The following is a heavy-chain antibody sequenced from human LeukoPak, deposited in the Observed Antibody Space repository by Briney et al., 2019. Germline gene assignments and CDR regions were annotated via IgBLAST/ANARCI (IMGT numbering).Heavy chain of an antibody. Sequence: ASVKVSCKASGYTFTDYGVTWVRQAPGLRLGWMGWITGYNDNTNYAQNLQGRLTMTADTSTITSYMELRSLTSDDTAVYYCARGGVTSAFMDVWGKGTTVTVSP. CDR1: GYTFTDYG. D-gene: IGHD4-11*01. V-gene: IGHV1-18*01. CDR2: ITGYNDNT. CDR3: ARGGVTSAFMDV. J-gene: IGHJ6*04.